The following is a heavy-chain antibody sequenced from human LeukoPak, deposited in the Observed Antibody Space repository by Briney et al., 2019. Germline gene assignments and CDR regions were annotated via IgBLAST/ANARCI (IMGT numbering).Heavy chain of an antibody. CDR1: GGSISSYY. CDR3: ARDGIAAAGILFFDY. Sequence: SETLSLTCTVSGGSISSYYWSWIRQPAGKGLEWIGRIYTSGSTNYNPSLKSRVTMSVDTSKNQFSLKLSSVTAADTAVYYCARDGIAAAGILFFDYWGQGTLVTVSS. CDR2: IYTSGST. V-gene: IGHV4-4*07. J-gene: IGHJ4*02. D-gene: IGHD6-13*01.